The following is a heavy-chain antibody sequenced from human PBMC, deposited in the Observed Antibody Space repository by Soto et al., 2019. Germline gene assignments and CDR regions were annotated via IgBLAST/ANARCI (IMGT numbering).Heavy chain of an antibody. D-gene: IGHD2-2*01. J-gene: IGHJ3*01. V-gene: IGHV4-30-4*01. CDR2: IYYRGST. Sequence: QVQLQESGPGLVKPSQTLSLTCTVSGVSISGGDYYWSWIRQPPGRGLEWIAYIYYRGSTYYNPSLKSRIAISLDTSKNQFSLNLSSVTAADTAVYYCVSSACSSTSCYGAFDHWGQGTMVTVSS. CDR1: GVSISGGDYY. CDR3: VSSACSSTSCYGAFDH.